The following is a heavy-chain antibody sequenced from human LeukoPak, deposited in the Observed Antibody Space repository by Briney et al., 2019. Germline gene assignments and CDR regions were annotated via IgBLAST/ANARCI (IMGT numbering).Heavy chain of an antibody. CDR2: ISWNSGRI. CDR1: GFTFDDYA. CDR3: AKDIAAIFTYFDY. J-gene: IGHJ4*02. Sequence: GGSLRLSCAASGFTFDDYAIHWVRQAPGKGLEWVSGISWNSGRIGYADSVKGRFTISRDNAKNSLYLQMNSLRAEDTALYYCAKDIAAIFTYFDYWGQGTLVTVSS. D-gene: IGHD5-18*01. V-gene: IGHV3-9*01.